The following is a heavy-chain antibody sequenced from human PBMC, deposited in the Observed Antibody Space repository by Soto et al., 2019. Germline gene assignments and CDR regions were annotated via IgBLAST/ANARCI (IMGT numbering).Heavy chain of an antibody. CDR1: GFTFSSYS. V-gene: IGHV3-21*01. Sequence: GGSLRLSCAASGFTFSSYSMNWVRQAPGKGLEWVSSISSSSSYIYYADSVKGRFTISRDNAKNSLYLQMNSLRAEDTAVYYCARDTRGIAVAGSRRPDYWGQGTLVTVSS. D-gene: IGHD6-19*01. CDR2: ISSSSSYI. CDR3: ARDTRGIAVAGSRRPDY. J-gene: IGHJ4*02.